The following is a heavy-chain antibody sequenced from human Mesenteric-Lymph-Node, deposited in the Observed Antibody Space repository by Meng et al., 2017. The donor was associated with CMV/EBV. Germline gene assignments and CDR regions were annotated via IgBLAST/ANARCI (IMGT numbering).Heavy chain of an antibody. CDR2: ISGRGSDS. CDR1: GFTFSSYS. V-gene: IGHV3-23*01. CDR3: AKDEPDGAFDI. Sequence: GESLKISCAASGFTFSSYSMNWVRQAPGKGLEWVSTISGRGSDSYYADSVKGRFAISRDNSKNTLYLQMNSLRSEDTAVYYCAKDEPDGAFDIWGQGTMVTVSS. D-gene: IGHD1-14*01. J-gene: IGHJ3*02.